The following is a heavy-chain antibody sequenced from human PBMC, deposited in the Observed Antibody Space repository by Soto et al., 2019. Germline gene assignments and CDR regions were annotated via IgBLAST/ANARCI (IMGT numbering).Heavy chain of an antibody. J-gene: IGHJ4*02. CDR1: GFTFSDYY. Sequence: GGSLRLSCAASGFTFSDYYMSWIRQAPGKGLEWVSYISSSGSTIYYADSVKGRFTISRDNAKNSLYLQMNSLRAEDTAVYYCARDMGSRVDFWSGYYLDYWGQGTLVTVSS. CDR3: ARDMGSRVDFWSGYYLDY. D-gene: IGHD3-3*01. V-gene: IGHV3-11*01. CDR2: ISSSGSTI.